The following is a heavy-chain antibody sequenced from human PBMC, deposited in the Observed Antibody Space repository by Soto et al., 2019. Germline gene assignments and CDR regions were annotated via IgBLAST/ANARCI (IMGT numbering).Heavy chain of an antibody. CDR1: GNTVANYA. CDR3: ARTPGGSSSFVDY. Sequence: GASVKVSCKASGNTVANYAIHWVRQAPGQRLEWMGWINGGNGNTYYSEHFQGRVTITRDTSASTAYMELSSLRSEDTAVYYCARTPGGSSSFVDYWGQGTLVTVSS. J-gene: IGHJ4*02. D-gene: IGHD6-6*01. CDR2: INGGNGNT. V-gene: IGHV1-3*01.